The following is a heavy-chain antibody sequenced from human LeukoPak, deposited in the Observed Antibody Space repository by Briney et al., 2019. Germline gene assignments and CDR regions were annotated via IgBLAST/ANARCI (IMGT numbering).Heavy chain of an antibody. CDR2: VNRDGSEA. V-gene: IGHV3-7*04. Sequence: WMTWVRQVPGXGPEWVANVNRDGSEAYYLDSVKGRFTISKDNAKNSLYLQMNSLRAEDTAVYFCARGGGLDVWGQGATVTVSS. CDR3: ARGGGLDV. J-gene: IGHJ6*02. CDR1: W.